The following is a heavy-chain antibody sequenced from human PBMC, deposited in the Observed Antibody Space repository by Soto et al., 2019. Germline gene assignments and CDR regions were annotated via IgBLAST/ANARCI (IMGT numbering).Heavy chain of an antibody. J-gene: IGHJ5*01. D-gene: IGHD3-22*01. CDR3: ARGAPSYVVTPVPIHS. Sequence: PGVSLRLSWAASDFTFGSYALSWVLQAQGKGLEWVSAISGSGGSTYYADSVKGRLPISRANSKNPLYLQMNGLGADYSAVFFCARGAPSYVVTPVPIHSWG. CDR2: ISGSGGST. V-gene: IGHV3-23*01. CDR1: DFTFGSYA.